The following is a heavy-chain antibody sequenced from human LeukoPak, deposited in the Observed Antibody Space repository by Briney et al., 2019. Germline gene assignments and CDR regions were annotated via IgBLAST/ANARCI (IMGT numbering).Heavy chain of an antibody. J-gene: IGHJ4*02. D-gene: IGHD3-10*01. CDR2: INHSGST. CDR1: GGSFSGYY. Sequence: SETLSLTCAVYGGSFSGYYWSWIRQPPGKGLEWIGEINHSGSTNYNPSLKSRVTISVDTSKNQFSLKLSSVTAADTAVYYCARGGRFGRGDYWGQGSLVTVS. CDR3: ARGGRFGRGDY. V-gene: IGHV4-34*01.